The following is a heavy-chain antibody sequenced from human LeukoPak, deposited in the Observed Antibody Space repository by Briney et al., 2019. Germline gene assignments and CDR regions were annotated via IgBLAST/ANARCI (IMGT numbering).Heavy chain of an antibody. CDR2: ISSSSSTI. Sequence: PGGSLRLSCAASGFTFNSYSMNWVRQAPGKGLEWVSYISSSSSTIYYADSVKGRFTISRDNAKNSLYLQMNSLRAEDTAVYYCARGVGYCSSTSCYTSGTTFDYWGQGTLVTVSS. D-gene: IGHD2-2*02. V-gene: IGHV3-48*01. CDR1: GFTFNSYS. J-gene: IGHJ4*02. CDR3: ARGVGYCSSTSCYTSGTTFDY.